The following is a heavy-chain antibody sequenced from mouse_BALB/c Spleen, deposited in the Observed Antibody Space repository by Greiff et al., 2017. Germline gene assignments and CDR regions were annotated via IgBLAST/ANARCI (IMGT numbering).Heavy chain of an antibody. D-gene: IGHD4-1*01. CDR1: GFTFTDYY. Sequence: EVQGVESGGGLVQPGGSLRLSCATSGFTFTDYYMSWVRQPPGKALEWLGFIRNKANGYTTEYSASVKGRFTISRDNSQSILYLQMNTLRAEDSATYYWARANWGGGFAYWGQGTLVTVSA. CDR2: IRNKANGYTT. V-gene: IGHV7-3*02. J-gene: IGHJ3*01. CDR3: ARANWGGGFAY.